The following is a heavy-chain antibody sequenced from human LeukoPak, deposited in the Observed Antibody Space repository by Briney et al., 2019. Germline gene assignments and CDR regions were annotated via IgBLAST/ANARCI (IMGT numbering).Heavy chain of an antibody. CDR3: ARENRYCGGDCSPGWFDP. CDR2: INPNSGGT. J-gene: IGHJ5*02. V-gene: IGHV1-2*06. CDR1: GYTFTGYY. Sequence: ASVKVSCKASGYTFTGYYMHWVRQAPGQGLEWMGRINPNSGGTNYAQKFQGRVTMTRDTSISTAYMELSRLRSDDTAVYYCARENRYCGGDCSPGWFDPWGQGTLVTVSS. D-gene: IGHD2-21*02.